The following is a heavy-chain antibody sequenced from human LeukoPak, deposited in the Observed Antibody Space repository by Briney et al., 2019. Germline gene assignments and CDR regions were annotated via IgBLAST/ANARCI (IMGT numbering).Heavy chain of an antibody. CDR1: GFTVSSNH. CDR2: IYSGGTT. J-gene: IGHJ4*02. D-gene: IGHD5-18*01. V-gene: IGHV3-53*01. CDR3: AKGGYSYVDY. Sequence: GGSLRLSCAASGFTVSSNHMSWVRQAPGKGLKWVSIIYSGGTTYYADSVKGRFTISRDNSKNTLYLQMNSLRAEDTAVYYCAKGGYSYVDYWGQGTLVTVSS.